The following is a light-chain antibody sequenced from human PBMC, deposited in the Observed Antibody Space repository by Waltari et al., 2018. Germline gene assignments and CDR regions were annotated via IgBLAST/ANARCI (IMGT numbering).Light chain of an antibody. Sequence: QSALTQPTSVSGSPGQSITISCPGTSRDVGFYNYVSWYQQYPGKVPRLLIYDVSERPSGISSRFSGSKSGNTASLTISGLQADDEADYYCNSYTGSSSWVFGGGTKLTVL. V-gene: IGLV2-14*01. CDR1: SRDVGFYNY. CDR3: NSYTGSSSWV. J-gene: IGLJ3*02. CDR2: DVS.